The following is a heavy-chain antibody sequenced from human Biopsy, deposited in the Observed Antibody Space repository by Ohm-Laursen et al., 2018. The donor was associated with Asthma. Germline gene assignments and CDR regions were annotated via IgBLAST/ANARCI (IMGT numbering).Heavy chain of an antibody. CDR2: IDQSGYT. Sequence: LRLSCSASGFTVSTNGMSWVRQPPGKGLEWIGEIDQSGYTNYNPSLKSRVTISADTSKNQFHLNLSSVTAADTAVYYCARCGGDCPIRGFDSWGPGTLVTVSS. CDR1: GFTVSTNG. D-gene: IGHD2-21*02. J-gene: IGHJ4*02. CDR3: ARCGGDCPIRGFDS. V-gene: IGHV4-34*08.